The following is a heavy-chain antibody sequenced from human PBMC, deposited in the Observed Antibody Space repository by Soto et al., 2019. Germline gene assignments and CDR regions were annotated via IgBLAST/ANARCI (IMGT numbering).Heavy chain of an antibody. V-gene: IGHV1-18*01. CDR3: ARSSMHSWTDWFDP. CDR2: ISVYNDNT. Sequence: ASVKVSCKASGFTFTKYGISWVRQAPGQGLEWMGWISVYNDNTKYAQKFQGRVTMTTDTSTSTASMELRTLRSDDTAVYYCARSSMHSWTDWFDPWGQGTMVTVSS. D-gene: IGHD3-3*01. CDR1: GFTFTKYG. J-gene: IGHJ5*02.